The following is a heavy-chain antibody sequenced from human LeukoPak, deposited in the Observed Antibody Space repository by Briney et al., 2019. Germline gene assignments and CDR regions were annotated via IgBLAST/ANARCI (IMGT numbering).Heavy chain of an antibody. J-gene: IGHJ4*02. V-gene: IGHV3-49*03. CDR2: IRSKAYGGTT. CDR1: GGSFSGYY. Sequence: LSLNCAVYGGSFSGYYWSWIRQPPGKGLEWVGFIRSKAYGGTTEYAASVKGRSTISRDDSKSIAYLQMNSLKTEDTAVYYCTSCSSISCYTFDFDYWGKGTLVTVSS. CDR3: TSCSSISCYTFDFDY. D-gene: IGHD2-2*02.